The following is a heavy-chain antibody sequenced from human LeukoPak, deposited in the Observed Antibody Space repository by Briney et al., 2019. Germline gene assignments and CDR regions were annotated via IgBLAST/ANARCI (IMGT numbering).Heavy chain of an antibody. Sequence: PGGSLRLSCAASGFTFSSYSMNWVRQAPGKGLEWVSSISSSSSYIYYADSVKGRFTTSRDNAKNSLYLQMNSLRAEDTAVYYCASHSREGLGELPHYFDYWGQGTLVTVSS. V-gene: IGHV3-21*01. CDR3: ASHSREGLGELPHYFDY. CDR1: GFTFSSYS. J-gene: IGHJ4*02. CDR2: ISSSSSYI. D-gene: IGHD3-10*01.